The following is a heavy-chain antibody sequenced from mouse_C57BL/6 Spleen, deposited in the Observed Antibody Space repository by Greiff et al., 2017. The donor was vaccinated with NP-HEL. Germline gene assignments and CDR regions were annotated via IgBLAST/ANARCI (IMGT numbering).Heavy chain of an antibody. CDR3: ARNWERTWFAY. CDR1: GYTFTSYW. D-gene: IGHD4-1*01. Sequence: QVQLQQPGAELVKPGASVKMSCKASGYTFTSYWITWGKQRPGQGLEWIGEIYPGSGSTNYNEKFKSKGTLTVDTSSSTAYMQLSSLTSEDSAVYYCARNWERTWFAYWGQGTLVTVSA. J-gene: IGHJ3*01. CDR2: IYPGSGST. V-gene: IGHV1-55*01.